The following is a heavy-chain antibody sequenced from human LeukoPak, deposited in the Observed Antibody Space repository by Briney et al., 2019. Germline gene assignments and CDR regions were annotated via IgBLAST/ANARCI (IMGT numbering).Heavy chain of an antibody. Sequence: GGSLRLSCAASGFTFSSYSMSWVRQAPGKGLEWVSAISDTGNTYHADSVKGRFTISRDNSKNTLYLQMSSLRGDDTAVYYCAKTADILIGYYMYYYFYMDVWGKGTAVTISS. J-gene: IGHJ6*03. CDR1: GFTFSSYS. D-gene: IGHD3-9*01. V-gene: IGHV3-66*02. CDR2: ISDTGNT. CDR3: AKTADILIGYYMYYYFYMDV.